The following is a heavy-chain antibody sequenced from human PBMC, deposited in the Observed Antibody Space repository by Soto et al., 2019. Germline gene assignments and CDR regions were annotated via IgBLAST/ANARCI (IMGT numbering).Heavy chain of an antibody. Sequence: QVHLQESGPGLVKPSQTLSLTCTVSGGSLTSNGYYWSWIRQRPEKGLEWLGYIYYSGTTHFNPSLNSRRSISIDTSNNQFSLSLTSVTAADTAVYFCARDLLYRAVFEIWGQGTLVTVSA. CDR2: IYYSGTT. V-gene: IGHV4-31*03. D-gene: IGHD3-3*01. J-gene: IGHJ3*02. CDR1: GGSLTSNGYY. CDR3: ARDLLYRAVFEI.